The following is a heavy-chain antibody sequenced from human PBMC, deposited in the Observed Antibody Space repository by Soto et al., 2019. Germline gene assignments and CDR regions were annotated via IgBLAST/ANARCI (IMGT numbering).Heavy chain of an antibody. J-gene: IGHJ5*02. CDR2: IYNSGDT. CDR1: GGSISIGFYS. CDR3: ARGSDGVWNWFDG. Sequence: PAETLAVTCAFSGGSISIGFYSWSWIRQPPGQGLEWIGYIYNSGDTYYNPSLMSRVTISVDRSQNHFSLKLTSVTAADTAVYYCARGSDGVWNWFDGWGQGTQVTVSS. V-gene: IGHV4-30-2*01. D-gene: IGHD3-3*01.